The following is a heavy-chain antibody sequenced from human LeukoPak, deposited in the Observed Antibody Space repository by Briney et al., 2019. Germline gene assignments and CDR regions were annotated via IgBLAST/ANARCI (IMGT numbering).Heavy chain of an antibody. V-gene: IGHV5-51*01. CDR1: AYSFTSYW. CDR3: ARLRIAAAAADY. D-gene: IGHD6-13*01. Sequence: GESLKISCKGSAYSFTSYWIAWVRQMPGKGLEWMGIIYPGDSDTRYSPSFQGQVTISVDKSVSTAYLQWSSLKASDTAMYYCARLRIAAAAADYWGQGTLVTVSS. CDR2: IYPGDSDT. J-gene: IGHJ4*02.